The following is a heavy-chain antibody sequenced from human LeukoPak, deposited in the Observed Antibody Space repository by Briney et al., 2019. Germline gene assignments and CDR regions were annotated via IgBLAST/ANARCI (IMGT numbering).Heavy chain of an antibody. D-gene: IGHD2-15*01. CDR2: INHSGST. CDR3: ARGRMGGCSGGSCYSSYSVRTTIDY. Sequence: GSLRLSCAASGFTFRSYEMNWVRQPPGKGLEWIGEINHSGSTNYNPSLKSRVTISVDTSKNQFSLKLSSVTAADTAVYYCARGRMGGCSGGSCYSSYSVRTTIDYWGQGTLVTVSS. V-gene: IGHV4-34*01. J-gene: IGHJ4*02. CDR1: GFTFRSYE.